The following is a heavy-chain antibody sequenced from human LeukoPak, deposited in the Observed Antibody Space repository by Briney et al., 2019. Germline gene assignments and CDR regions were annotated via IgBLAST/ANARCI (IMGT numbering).Heavy chain of an antibody. D-gene: IGHD3-10*01. V-gene: IGHV1-69*04. CDR2: IIPILGIA. Sequence: SVKVSCKASGGTFSSYAISWVRQAPGQGLEWMGRIIPILGIANYAQKFQGRVTITADESTSTAYMELSSLRSEDTAVYYCARGSIGLRYYYYYMDVWGKGTTVTVSS. CDR3: ARGSIGLRYYYYYMDV. CDR1: GGTFSSYA. J-gene: IGHJ6*03.